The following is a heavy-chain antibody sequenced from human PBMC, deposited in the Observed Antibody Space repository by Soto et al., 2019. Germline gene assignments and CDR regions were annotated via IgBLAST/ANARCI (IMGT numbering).Heavy chain of an antibody. CDR2: IYHSGST. D-gene: IGHD3-22*01. CDR3: RGFDYYDSSGFDAFDI. CDR1: GGSISSSNW. Sequence: SETLSLTCAVSGGSISSSNWWSWVRQPPGKGLEWIGEIYHSGSTNYNPSLKSRVTISVDKSKNQFSLKLSSVTAADTAVYYCRGFDYYDSSGFDAFDIWGQGTMVTVSS. V-gene: IGHV4-4*02. J-gene: IGHJ3*02.